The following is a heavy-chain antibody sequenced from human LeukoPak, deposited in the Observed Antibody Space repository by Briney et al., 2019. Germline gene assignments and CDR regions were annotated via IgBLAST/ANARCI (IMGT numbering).Heavy chain of an antibody. J-gene: IGHJ6*03. D-gene: IGHD3-10*01. CDR3: ARDTYYYGSGSYYNHYYYYCMDV. Sequence: SETLSLTCTVSGGSISSGSYYWSWIRQPAGKGLEWIGRIYTSGSTNYNPSLKSRVTISVDTSKNQFSLKLSSVTAADTAVYYCARDTYYYGSGSYYNHYYYYCMDVWGKGATVTISS. CDR2: IYTSGST. V-gene: IGHV4-61*02. CDR1: GGSISSGSYY.